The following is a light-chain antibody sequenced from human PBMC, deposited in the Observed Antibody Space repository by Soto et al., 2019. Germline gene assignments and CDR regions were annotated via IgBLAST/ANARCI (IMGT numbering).Light chain of an antibody. J-gene: IGLJ3*02. CDR3: SSCAGTNNFV. CDR2: DVS. CDR1: SSDVGGYNY. V-gene: IGLV2-8*01. Sequence: QSAPTQPPSASGSPGQSVTISCTGTSSDVGGYNYVSWYQQVPGKAPNLLIYDVSKRPSGVPDRFSGSKSGNTASLTVSGLQADDEPDYYCSSCAGTNNFVFGGGTKLTVL.